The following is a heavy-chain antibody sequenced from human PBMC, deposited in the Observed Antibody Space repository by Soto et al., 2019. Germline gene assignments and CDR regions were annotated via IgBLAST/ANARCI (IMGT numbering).Heavy chain of an antibody. CDR2: INPNSGNI. D-gene: IGHD3-10*01. Sequence: VKVSCKASGDTFTTYDINWVRQATGHGLEWMGWINPNSGNIGYAQRFQGRVTMTRDTAIRTAYMEVSSLRSDDTAVYYCARGRASGSYYLPDYWGQGTLVTVSS. CDR3: ARGRASGSYYLPDY. J-gene: IGHJ4*02. V-gene: IGHV1-8*01. CDR1: GDTFTTYD.